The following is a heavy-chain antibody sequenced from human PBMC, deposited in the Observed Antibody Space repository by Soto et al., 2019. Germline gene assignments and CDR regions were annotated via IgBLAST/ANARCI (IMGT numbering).Heavy chain of an antibody. Sequence: GGSLRLSCAASGFTFSGSAMHWVRQASGKGLEWVGRVRSNTNRYATAYAESVKGRFTISREDSKNTAYLEMNSLKIEDTAVYYCIRSFGGNSYDHFDPWGQGTLVTVSS. CDR3: IRSFGGNSYDHFDP. CDR2: VRSNTNRYAT. CDR1: GFTFSGSA. J-gene: IGHJ5*02. V-gene: IGHV3-73*01. D-gene: IGHD2-15*01.